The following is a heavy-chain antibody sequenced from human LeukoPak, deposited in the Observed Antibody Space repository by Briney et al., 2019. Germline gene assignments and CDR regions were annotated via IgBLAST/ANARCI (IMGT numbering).Heavy chain of an antibody. CDR2: INPSGGNT. CDR1: GYTLTELS. D-gene: IGHD3-3*01. Sequence: ASVKASCTVSGYTLTELSMHWERQAPGQGLEWMGIINPSGGNTSYAQKFQGRVTMTRDTSTSTVYMELSSLRSEDTAVYYCARANGYDFWSGYYTAPQYNWFDPWGQGTLVTVSS. J-gene: IGHJ5*02. V-gene: IGHV1-46*01. CDR3: ARANGYDFWSGYYTAPQYNWFDP.